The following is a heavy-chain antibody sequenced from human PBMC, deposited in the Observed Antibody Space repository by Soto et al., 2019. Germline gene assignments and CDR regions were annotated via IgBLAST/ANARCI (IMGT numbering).Heavy chain of an antibody. J-gene: IGHJ6*02. CDR2: IYSGGST. D-gene: IGHD5-12*01. CDR3: ARDRAGYDFYNGMDV. CDR1: GFTVSSNY. Sequence: PGGSLRLSCAASGFTVSSNYMSWVRQAPGKGLEWVSVIYSGGSTYYADSVKGRFTISRDNSKNTLYLQMSSLRAEDTAVYYCARDRAGYDFYNGMDVWGQGTTVTVSS. V-gene: IGHV3-53*01.